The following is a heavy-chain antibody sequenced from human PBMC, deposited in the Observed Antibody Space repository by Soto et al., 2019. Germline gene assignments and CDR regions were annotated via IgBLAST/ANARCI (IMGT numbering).Heavy chain of an antibody. J-gene: IGHJ4*02. D-gene: IGHD1-20*01. Sequence: PSETLSLTCSVTGASISRGIFYWTWIRQHPGRGLEWIGYISFSGSTSYNPSLESRLIMSLDTSKNQFSLRLIFVTAADTAVYYCARGGNWLDYWGPGTLVTVSS. CDR2: ISFSGST. CDR1: GASISRGIFY. CDR3: ARGGNWLDY. V-gene: IGHV4-31*03.